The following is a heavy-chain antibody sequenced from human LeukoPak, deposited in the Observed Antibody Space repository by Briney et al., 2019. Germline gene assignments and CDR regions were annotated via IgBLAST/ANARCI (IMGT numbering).Heavy chain of an antibody. V-gene: IGHV1-69*13. CDR3: ARALGGYCSSTSCYTGYYYYGMDV. J-gene: IGHJ6*02. D-gene: IGHD2-2*02. CDR2: IIPIFGTA. Sequence: SVKVSCKASGGTFSSYAISWVRQAPGQGLEWMGGIIPIFGTANYAQKFQGRVTITADESTSTAYMELSSLRSEDTAVYYCARALGGYCSSTSCYTGYYYYGMDVWSQGTTVTVSS. CDR1: GGTFSSYA.